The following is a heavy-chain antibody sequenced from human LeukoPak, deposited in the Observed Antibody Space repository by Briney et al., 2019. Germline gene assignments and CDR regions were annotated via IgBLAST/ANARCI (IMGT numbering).Heavy chain of an antibody. Sequence: SETLSLTCTVSGGSISSYYCSWIRQPPGKGRAWIGYIYYSGSTNYNPSLKSRVTISVDTSKNQFSLKLSSVTAADTAVYYCAGFSLRQYSSSGDFDYWGQGTLVTVSS. CDR2: IYYSGST. D-gene: IGHD6-13*01. V-gene: IGHV4-59*01. CDR1: GGSISSYY. CDR3: AGFSLRQYSSSGDFDY. J-gene: IGHJ4*02.